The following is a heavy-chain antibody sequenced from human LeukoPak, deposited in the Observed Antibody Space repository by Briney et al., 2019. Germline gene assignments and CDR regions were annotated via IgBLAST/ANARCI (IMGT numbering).Heavy chain of an antibody. CDR3: ARDPAWESVDY. V-gene: IGHV3-7*01. CDR1: GFTFDDYA. CDR2: IKQDGSEK. Sequence: GGSLRLSCAASGFTFDDYAMHWVRQAPGKGLEWVANIKQDGSEKYYVDSVKGRFTISRDNAKNSLYLQMNSLRAEDTAVYYCARDPAWESVDYWGQGTLVTVSS. J-gene: IGHJ4*02. D-gene: IGHD1-26*01.